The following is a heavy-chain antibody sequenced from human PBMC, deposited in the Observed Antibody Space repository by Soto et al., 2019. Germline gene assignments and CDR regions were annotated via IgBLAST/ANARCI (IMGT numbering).Heavy chain of an antibody. V-gene: IGHV4-31*11. D-gene: IGHD3-16*01. Sequence: PSETLSLTCAVSGGSISSGGYSWSWIRQPPGKGLEWIGYIYHSGSTYYNPSLKSRVTISVDTSKNQFSLKLSSVTAADTAVYYCARVDTGESDFDYWGQGTLVTVSS. CDR3: ARVDTGESDFDY. CDR1: GGSISSGGYS. CDR2: IYHSGST. J-gene: IGHJ4*02.